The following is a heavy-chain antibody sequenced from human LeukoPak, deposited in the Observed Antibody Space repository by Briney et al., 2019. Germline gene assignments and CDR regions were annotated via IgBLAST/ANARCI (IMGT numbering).Heavy chain of an antibody. CDR1: GGSISSGSYY. D-gene: IGHD3-22*01. CDR3: ARSESRKYFDS. V-gene: IGHV4-61*02. CDR2: IYTSGST. J-gene: IGHJ4*02. Sequence: PSQTLSLTCTVSGGSISSGSYYWSWIRQPAGKGLEWIGRIYTSGSTYYNPSLKSRVTISIDTSKNQFSLKLSSVTAADTSVYYCARSESRKYFDSWGQGTLVTVSS.